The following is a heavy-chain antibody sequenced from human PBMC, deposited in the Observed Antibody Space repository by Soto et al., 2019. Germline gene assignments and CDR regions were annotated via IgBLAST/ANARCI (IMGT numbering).Heavy chain of an antibody. D-gene: IGHD2-15*01. J-gene: IGHJ5*02. CDR1: GGTFSSNA. CDR2: IIPIFGTA. Sequence: SVKVSCKASGGTFSSNASSWVRQAPGQGLEWMGGIIPIFGTANYAQKFQGRVTITADESTSTAYMELSSLRSEDTAVYYCAREGCSGGSCMRTWGQGTLVTVSS. V-gene: IGHV1-69*13. CDR3: AREGCSGGSCMRT.